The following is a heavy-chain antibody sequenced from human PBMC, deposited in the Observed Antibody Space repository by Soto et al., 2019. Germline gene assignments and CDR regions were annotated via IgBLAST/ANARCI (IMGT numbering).Heavy chain of an antibody. Sequence: GGSLRLSCAASGFTFSSYGMHWVRQAPGKGLEWVAVIWYDGSNKYYADSVKGRFTISRDNSKNTLYLQMNSLRAEDTAVYYCARERGVYGSGSYYPPYYYYGMDVWGQGTTVTVSS. CDR2: IWYDGSNK. CDR1: GFTFSSYG. CDR3: ARERGVYGSGSYYPPYYYYGMDV. J-gene: IGHJ6*02. D-gene: IGHD3-10*01. V-gene: IGHV3-33*01.